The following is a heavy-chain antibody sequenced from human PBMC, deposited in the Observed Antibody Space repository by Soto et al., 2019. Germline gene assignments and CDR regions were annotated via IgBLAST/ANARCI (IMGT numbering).Heavy chain of an antibody. CDR2: INPSGGST. D-gene: IGHD5-12*01. V-gene: IGHV1-46*01. Sequence: ASVKAYCKASGYTFTIYYMHWGRQAPGQGLEWMGIINPSGGSTSYAQKFQGRVTMTRDTSTSTVYMELSSLRSEDTAVYYRFGEMATINPPFDFWGQGTLVTVSS. CDR3: FGEMATINPPFDF. J-gene: IGHJ4*02. CDR1: GYTFTIYY.